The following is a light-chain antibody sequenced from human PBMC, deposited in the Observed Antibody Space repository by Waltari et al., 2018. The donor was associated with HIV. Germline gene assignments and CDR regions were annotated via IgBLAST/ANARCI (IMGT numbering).Light chain of an antibody. CDR3: YSTDDSGNPLAV. Sequence: SYELTQPPSVSVSPGQTARITCSGDALPRKYAYWYQQKSGQAPVLVIYEETRRPSGIPERFSGSSSGTMATLTISGAQVEDEGDYYCYSTDDSGNPLAVFGGGTQLTVL. CDR2: EET. V-gene: IGLV3-10*01. CDR1: ALPRKY. J-gene: IGLJ7*01.